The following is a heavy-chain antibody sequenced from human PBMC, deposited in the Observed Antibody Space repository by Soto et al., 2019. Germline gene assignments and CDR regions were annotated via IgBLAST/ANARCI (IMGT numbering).Heavy chain of an antibody. Sequence: QVQLVQSGAEVKKPGASVKVSCKASGYTFTSYHITWVRQAPGQGLEWMGWISAYNGNTNYAQKLQGRVTMTSETSTSTAYVEVGILRSDDTAVYYCARDSPPPCEWGQGTLVTVFS. V-gene: IGHV1-18*01. CDR2: ISAYNGNT. CDR3: ARDSPPPCE. CDR1: GYTFTSYH. J-gene: IGHJ4*02.